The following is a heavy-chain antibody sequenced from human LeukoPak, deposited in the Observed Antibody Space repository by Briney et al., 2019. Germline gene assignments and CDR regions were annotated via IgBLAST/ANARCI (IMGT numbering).Heavy chain of an antibody. CDR1: GFTFDNYA. CDR2: ISWNSGYI. V-gene: IGHV3-9*01. D-gene: IGHD6-19*01. Sequence: GRSLRLSCAASGFTFDNYAMHWVRQAPGRGLEWLSIISWNSGYIGYADSVKGRFTISRDNAKKSLDLQMNSLRAEDTAFYYCAKVRGTYSSGYFFDYWGQGTLVTVSS. J-gene: IGHJ4*02. CDR3: AKVRGTYSSGYFFDY.